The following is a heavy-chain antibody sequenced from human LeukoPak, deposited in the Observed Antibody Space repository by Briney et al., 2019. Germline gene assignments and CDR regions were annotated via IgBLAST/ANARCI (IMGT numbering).Heavy chain of an antibody. CDR1: GDYISSGSHY. CDR3: ARDWKAGYTSGWYRNHYYMDV. V-gene: IGHV4-61*02. CDR2: IYTSGST. J-gene: IGHJ6*03. Sequence: SETLSLTCTVSGDYISSGSHYWSWIRQPAGKGLEWNGRIYTSGSTDYNPSLKSRFTISVDTSKNQFSLEVSSVTAADTAVYYCARDWKAGYTSGWYRNHYYMDVWGKGTTVTISS. D-gene: IGHD6-19*01.